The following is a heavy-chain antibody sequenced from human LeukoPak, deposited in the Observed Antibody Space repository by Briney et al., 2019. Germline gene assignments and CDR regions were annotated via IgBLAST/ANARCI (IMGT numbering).Heavy chain of an antibody. CDR1: GGSISGSSYY. Sequence: SETLSLTCTVSGGSISGSSYYWGWIRQPPGKGLEWIGSIYYSGSTYYNPSLKSRVTISVDTSKNQFSLKLSSVTAADTAVYYCARHVRRTYCGGDCLDYWGQGTLVTVSS. J-gene: IGHJ4*02. V-gene: IGHV4-39*01. D-gene: IGHD2-21*02. CDR2: IYYSGST. CDR3: ARHVRRTYCGGDCLDY.